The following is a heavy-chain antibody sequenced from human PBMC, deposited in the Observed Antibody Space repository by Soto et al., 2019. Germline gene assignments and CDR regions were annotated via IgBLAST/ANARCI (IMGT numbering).Heavy chain of an antibody. CDR2: LHSGGDT. Sequence: QLVESGGGLVQPGGSLRLSCAASGLPVSSNYMTWVRLPPGKGLEWVSVLHSGGDTYYASSVKGRFTISRHDSTNTLYLEMTSLRAEDTAVYYCARDGPYYYASRMDVWGQGTTVTVS. CDR1: GLPVSSNY. D-gene: IGHD3-10*01. CDR3: ARDGPYYYASRMDV. J-gene: IGHJ6*02. V-gene: IGHV3-53*04.